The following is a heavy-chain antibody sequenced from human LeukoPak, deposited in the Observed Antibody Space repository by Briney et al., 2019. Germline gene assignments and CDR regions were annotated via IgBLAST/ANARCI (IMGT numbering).Heavy chain of an antibody. Sequence: PSETLSLTCTVSGGSISSSSYYWGWIRQPPGKGLEWIGSIYYSGSTYYNPSLKSRVTISVDTSKNQFSLKLSSVTAADTAVYYCAGSGSYYRVDYWGQGTLVTVSS. CDR3: AGSGSYYRVDY. CDR1: GGSISSSSYY. CDR2: IYYSGST. V-gene: IGHV4-39*01. D-gene: IGHD3-10*01. J-gene: IGHJ4*02.